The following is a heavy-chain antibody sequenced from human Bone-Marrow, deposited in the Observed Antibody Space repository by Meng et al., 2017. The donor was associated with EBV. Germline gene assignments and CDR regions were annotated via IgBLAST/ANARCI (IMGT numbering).Heavy chain of an antibody. CDR3: AHKKYASYGENWFDP. CDR1: GFSITTSGVG. J-gene: IGHJ5*02. CDR2: IYWDDDK. D-gene: IGHD4-17*01. V-gene: IGHV2-5*02. Sequence: QYNFKESLPTLVKPTQTLTLTCTFSGFSITTSGVGVGWIRQPPGKALEWLALIYWDDDKRYSPSLKSRLTITKDTSKNQVVLTMTNMDPVDTATYYCAHKKYASYGENWFDPWGQGTLVTVSS.